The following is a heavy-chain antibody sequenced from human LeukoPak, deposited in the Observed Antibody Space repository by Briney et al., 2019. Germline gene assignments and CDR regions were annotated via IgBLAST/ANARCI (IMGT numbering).Heavy chain of an antibody. D-gene: IGHD6-13*01. Sequence: PGGSLRLSCAASGFTFSSYGMGWVRQAPGKGLEWVSGISVSVDSTYYADSVKGRFTISRDNSKNTVYLQMNSLRAEDTAVYYCARGSKTAGTIYSFDYWGQGTLVTVSS. J-gene: IGHJ4*02. CDR3: ARGSKTAGTIYSFDY. CDR1: GFTFSSYG. V-gene: IGHV3-23*01. CDR2: ISVSVDST.